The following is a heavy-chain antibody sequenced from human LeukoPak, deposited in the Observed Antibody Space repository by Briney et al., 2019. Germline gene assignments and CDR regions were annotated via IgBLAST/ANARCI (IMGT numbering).Heavy chain of an antibody. Sequence: ASVKVSCKASGFTFNAYYALGATGPGQGLEWMGWINPNSEGSTYAQKFQGRVTMTRDTSISTAYMELSRLRSDDTAVYYCARAISGPWGQGTLVTVSS. CDR3: ARAISGP. V-gene: IGHV1-2*02. D-gene: IGHD3-3*01. CDR1: GFTFNAYY. J-gene: IGHJ5*02. CDR2: INPNSEGS.